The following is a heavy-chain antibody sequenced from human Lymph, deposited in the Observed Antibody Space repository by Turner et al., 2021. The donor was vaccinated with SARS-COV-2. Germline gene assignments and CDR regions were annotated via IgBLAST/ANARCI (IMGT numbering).Heavy chain of an antibody. D-gene: IGHD3-3*01. CDR3: ARDVERYNDFWSGYSGGYGLDV. CDR1: GYTFTGYY. V-gene: IGHV1-2*02. Sequence: QVQLVQSGAEVKKTGASVKVSCKASGYTFTGYYMHWVRQAPGQGLEWMGWINPNSGGTNYAQKFQGRVTITRDTSISTAYMELSRLRSDDTAVYYCARDVERYNDFWSGYSGGYGLDVWGQGTTVTVSS. CDR2: INPNSGGT. J-gene: IGHJ6*02.